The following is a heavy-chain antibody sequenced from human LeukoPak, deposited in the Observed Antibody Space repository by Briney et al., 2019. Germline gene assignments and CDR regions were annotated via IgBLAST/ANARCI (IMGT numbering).Heavy chain of an antibody. J-gene: IGHJ4*02. Sequence: PSETLSLTCTVSGGSITSGSFYWTWIRQSAGKGLECIGRLYSTGSIDYSPSLKSRVTISKDTSKNQFSLMLTSVTVADTAVYYCARVRIAVGGTALLDYWGQGALVTVSS. D-gene: IGHD6-19*01. CDR3: ARVRIAVGGTALLDY. V-gene: IGHV4-61*02. CDR1: GGSITSGSFY. CDR2: LYSTGSI.